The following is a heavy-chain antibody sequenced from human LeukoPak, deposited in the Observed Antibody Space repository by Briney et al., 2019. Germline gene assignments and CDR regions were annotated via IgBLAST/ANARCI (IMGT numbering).Heavy chain of an antibody. Sequence: SGGSLRLSCEASGFTFDTHAMSGVRQAPEKGLEWVASVTSKRRTPYYADSVRGRFTISKDNSKNTLYLQMNSLRGEDTAVYYCAKDRPNFYETSGAYYKPKGDFWGQGSLVTVSS. J-gene: IGHJ4*02. CDR1: GFTFDTHA. CDR3: AKDRPNFYETSGAYYKPKGDF. D-gene: IGHD3-10*01. CDR2: VTSKRRTP. V-gene: IGHV3-23*01.